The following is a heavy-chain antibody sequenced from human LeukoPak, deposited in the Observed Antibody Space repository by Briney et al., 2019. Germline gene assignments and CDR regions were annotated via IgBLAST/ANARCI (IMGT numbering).Heavy chain of an antibody. Sequence: GESLKISCKGYGYSFTTYWIAWVRQMPGKGLEWMGIIFPSDSDTRYSPSFQGQVSMSADKSITTAYLQWSSLKASDTATYYCARLGAGLDVWGQGTTVTVSS. D-gene: IGHD4/OR15-4a*01. J-gene: IGHJ6*02. CDR3: ARLGAGLDV. V-gene: IGHV5-51*01. CDR2: IFPSDSDT. CDR1: GYSFTTYW.